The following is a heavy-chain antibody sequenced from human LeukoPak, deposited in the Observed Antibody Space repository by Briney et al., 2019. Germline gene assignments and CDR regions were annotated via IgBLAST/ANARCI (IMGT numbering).Heavy chain of an antibody. Sequence: GGSLRLSCAASGFTLSSYEMNWVRQAPGKGLEWVSYISSSGSTIYYADSVKGRFTISRDNAKNSLFLQMNSLRAEDTAVYYCARGRGGSSLYYFDYRGQGTLVTVSS. CDR1: GFTLSSYE. D-gene: IGHD2-15*01. V-gene: IGHV3-48*03. CDR3: ARGRGGSSLYYFDY. J-gene: IGHJ4*02. CDR2: ISSSGSTI.